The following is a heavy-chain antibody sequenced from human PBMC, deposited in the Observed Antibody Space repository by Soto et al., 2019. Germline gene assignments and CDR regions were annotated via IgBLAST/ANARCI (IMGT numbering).Heavy chain of an antibody. CDR1: GVSCISHT. V-gene: IGHV3-21*01. CDR2: ISGSGSNT. CDR3: ARDGIYSTGLYYFDS. Sequence: GGSLRLSCAGSGVSCISHTMNWVRQAPGQGLEWVASISGSGSNTFYADSVKGRFTISRDNAKNSLSLQLNNLRAEDTAVYYCARDGIYSTGLYYFDSWGQGTLVTVSS. J-gene: IGHJ5*01. D-gene: IGHD6-19*01.